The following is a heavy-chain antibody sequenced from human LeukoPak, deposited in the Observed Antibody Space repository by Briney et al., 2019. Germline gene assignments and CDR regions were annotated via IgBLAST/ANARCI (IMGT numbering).Heavy chain of an antibody. Sequence: SETLSLTCAVYGGSFSGYYWSWIRQPPGRGLEWIGEINHSGSTNYNPSLKSRVTISVDTSKNQFSLKLSSVTAADTAVYYCARGFSYYIVTGYYIWSNWFDPWGQGTLVTVSS. CDR2: INHSGST. V-gene: IGHV4-34*01. J-gene: IGHJ5*02. CDR1: GGSFSGYY. CDR3: ARGFSYYIVTGYYIWSNWFDP. D-gene: IGHD3-9*01.